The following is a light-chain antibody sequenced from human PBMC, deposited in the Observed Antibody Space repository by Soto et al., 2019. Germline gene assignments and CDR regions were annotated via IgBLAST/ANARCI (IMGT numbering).Light chain of an antibody. Sequence: QSVLTQPASVSGSPGQSITISCTGTSSDVGGYNYVSWYQQHPGKAPKVIIYDVTYRPSGVSDRFSGSKSGNTASLTISGLQAEDEADYYCSSYTSTPTLYIFGTGTKVTVL. CDR1: SSDVGGYNY. V-gene: IGLV2-14*03. J-gene: IGLJ1*01. CDR2: DVT. CDR3: SSYTSTPTLYI.